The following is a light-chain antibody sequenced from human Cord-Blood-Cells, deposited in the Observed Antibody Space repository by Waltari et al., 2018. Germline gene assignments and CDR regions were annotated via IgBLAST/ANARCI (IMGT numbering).Light chain of an antibody. CDR3: SSYASSSTVV. J-gene: IGLJ2*01. Sequence: QPPLTQPASASGSPGPSITLSCTGTRSDVGGYNYVSWYQQHPGKAPKLMIYDVSNRPAGVSNRFSGSKSGNTASLTISGLQAEDEADYYCSSYASSSTVVFGGGTKLTVL. CDR2: DVS. V-gene: IGLV2-14*01. CDR1: RSDVGGYNY.